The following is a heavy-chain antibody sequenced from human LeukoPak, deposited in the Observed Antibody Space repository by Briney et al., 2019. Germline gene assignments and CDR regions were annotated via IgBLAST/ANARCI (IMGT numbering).Heavy chain of an antibody. Sequence: GGSLRLSCAASGFTFSSYSMNWVRQAPGKGLEWVSCISSSGSTIYYADSVKGRFTISRDNAKNSLYLQMNSLRAEDTAVYYCAREESNYYGSGSYYIWVYWGQGTLVTVSS. D-gene: IGHD3-10*01. V-gene: IGHV3-48*04. CDR1: GFTFSSYS. CDR2: ISSSGSTI. CDR3: AREESNYYGSGSYYIWVY. J-gene: IGHJ4*02.